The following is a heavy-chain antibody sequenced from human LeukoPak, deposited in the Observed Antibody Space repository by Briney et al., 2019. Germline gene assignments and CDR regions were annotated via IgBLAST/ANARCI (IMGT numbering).Heavy chain of an antibody. CDR1: VGSITTYH. J-gene: IGHJ4*02. V-gene: IGHV4-59*01. CDR2: IYHSGSA. Sequence: QVQLQESGPGLVKPSEALSLTCTVSVGSITTYHWSWIRQSPGTGLEWLGYIYHSGSANYNPSLKSRVTISIDTSKNQFSLRLTSVTAADTAIYYCARHTYIKPLAPFDYWGQGALVTVSS. D-gene: IGHD1-1*01. CDR3: ARHTYIKPLAPFDY.